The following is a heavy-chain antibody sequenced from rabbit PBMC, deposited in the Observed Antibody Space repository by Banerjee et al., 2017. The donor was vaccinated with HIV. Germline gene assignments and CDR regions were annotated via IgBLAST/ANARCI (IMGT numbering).Heavy chain of an antibody. D-gene: IGHD6-1*01. V-gene: IGHV1S45*01. CDR2: IDPVFGST. CDR1: GFDFSNYYM. CDR3: ARSGGDGYGYAANL. J-gene: IGHJ4*01. Sequence: QEQLKESGGGLVQPGGSLKLTCKASGFDFSNYYMSWVRQAPGKGLEWIGYIDPVFGSTYYASSVNGRFTISKTSSTTVTLQMTSLTAADTATYFCARSGGDGYGYAANLWGQGTLVTVS.